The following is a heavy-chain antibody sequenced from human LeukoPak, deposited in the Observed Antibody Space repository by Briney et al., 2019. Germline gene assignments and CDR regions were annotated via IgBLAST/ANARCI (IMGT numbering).Heavy chain of an antibody. V-gene: IGHV1-2*02. Sequence: ASVKVSCTASGYTFTGYYMHWVRQAPGQGLEWMGWVNPNSGGTNYAQKFQGRVTMTRDTSISTAYMELSRLRSDDTAVYYCARGPHSSGWYLDYRGQGTLVTVSS. D-gene: IGHD6-19*01. CDR3: ARGPHSSGWYLDY. CDR2: VNPNSGGT. CDR1: GYTFTGYY. J-gene: IGHJ4*02.